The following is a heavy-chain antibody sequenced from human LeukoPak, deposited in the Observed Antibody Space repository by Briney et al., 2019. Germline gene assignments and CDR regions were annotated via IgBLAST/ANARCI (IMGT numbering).Heavy chain of an antibody. V-gene: IGHV4-4*02. CDR2: IYHSGST. CDR1: GGSISSSNW. J-gene: IGHJ3*02. D-gene: IGHD3-3*01. Sequence: PSETLSLTCAVSGGSISSSNWWSWVRQPPGKGLEWIGEIYHSGSTNYNPSLKSRITISVEKSKNQFSLKLSSVTAADTAVYYCARERSGSEIFARSFDIWGQGTMVTVPS. CDR3: ARERSGSEIFARSFDI.